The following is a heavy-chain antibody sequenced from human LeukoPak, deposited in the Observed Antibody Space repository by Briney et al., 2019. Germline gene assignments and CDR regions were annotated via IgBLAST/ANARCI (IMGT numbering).Heavy chain of an antibody. J-gene: IGHJ3*02. CDR1: GVSVSSYY. CDR3: ARRAEDYGDYFGTFVFDI. D-gene: IGHD4-17*01. V-gene: IGHV4-4*07. Sequence: PSETLSLTCTVSGVSVSSYYWIWIRQPAGRGLEWIGRIDASGSTNFNPSLKSRVTMSVDSSKNQFSLKLSSVTAADTAVYYCARRAEDYGDYFGTFVFDIWGQGTMVTVSS. CDR2: IDASGST.